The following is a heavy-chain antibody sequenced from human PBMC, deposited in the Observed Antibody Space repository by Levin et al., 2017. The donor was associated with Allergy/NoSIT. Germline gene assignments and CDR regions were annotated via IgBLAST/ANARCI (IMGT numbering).Heavy chain of an antibody. V-gene: IGHV3-30-3*01. CDR1: GFTFSSYA. D-gene: IGHD3-10*01. CDR3: ARDYYGSGSYYGYFDY. CDR2: ISYDGSNK. J-gene: IGHJ4*02. Sequence: GESLKISCAASGFTFSSYAMHWVRQAPGKGLEWVAVISYDGSNKYYADSVKGRFTISRDNSKNTLYLQMNSLRAEDTAVYYCARDYYGSGSYYGYFDYWGQGTLVTVSS.